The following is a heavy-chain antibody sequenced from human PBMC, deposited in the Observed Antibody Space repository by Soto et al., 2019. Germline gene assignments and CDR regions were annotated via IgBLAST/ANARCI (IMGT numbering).Heavy chain of an antibody. CDR2: IYTRGTT. CDR3: AKLWGYYFES. D-gene: IGHD2-21*01. CDR1: GXSLNNNY. J-gene: IGHJ4*02. Sequence: GSLRLACSASGXSLNNNYMTWVRQAPGRRPEWVAFIYTRGTTHYADFATGRFTFSMDNSKNTLYPKMESLRPEDTAVYYCAKLWGYYFESWGPGTLFTVSS. V-gene: IGHV3-53*01.